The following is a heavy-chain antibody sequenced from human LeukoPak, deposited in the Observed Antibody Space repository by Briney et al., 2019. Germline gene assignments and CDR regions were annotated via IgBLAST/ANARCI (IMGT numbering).Heavy chain of an antibody. V-gene: IGHV1-2*06. CDR1: GYTFTGYY. Sequence: ASVKVSCKASGYTFTGYYMHWVRQAPGQGLEWIGRINPNSGGTNYAQKFQGRVTMTRDTSISTAYMELSRLRSDDTAVYYCARSPVYYYYYMDVWGKGTTVTVSS. CDR2: INPNSGGT. CDR3: ARSPVYYYYYMDV. J-gene: IGHJ6*03.